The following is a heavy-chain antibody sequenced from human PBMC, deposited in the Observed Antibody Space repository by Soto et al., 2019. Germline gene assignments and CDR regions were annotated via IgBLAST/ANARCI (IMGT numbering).Heavy chain of an antibody. Sequence: EVQLVESGGGLVQPGGSLRLSCAASGFTLNKYWMSWVRQAPGKGLEWVANMKQDGSERNYVDSVKGRFTISRDNAKNSLYLQMNSLRAEDTAVYYCARPRSSSYYYYYALDVWGQGTTVTVSS. CDR1: GFTLNKYW. CDR3: ARPRSSSYYYYYALDV. CDR2: MKQDGSER. J-gene: IGHJ6*02. V-gene: IGHV3-7*03. D-gene: IGHD6-6*01.